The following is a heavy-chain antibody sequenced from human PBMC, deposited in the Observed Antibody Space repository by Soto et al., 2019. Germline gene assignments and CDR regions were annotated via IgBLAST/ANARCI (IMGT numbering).Heavy chain of an antibody. D-gene: IGHD3-9*01. J-gene: IGHJ3*02. CDR2: IHYSGST. CDR3: AIQSRPPGILPGYYLRFDI. Sequence: SETLCLTSTVSGVSFRSYDGSWIRQHPGKGLEWIGYIHYSGSTSYNPSLKSRVAISVDTSKNQFSLKLSSVTAADTAVYYCAIQSRPPGILPGYYLRFDIWGQGTMVTVSS. CDR1: GVSFRSYD. V-gene: IGHV4-59*08.